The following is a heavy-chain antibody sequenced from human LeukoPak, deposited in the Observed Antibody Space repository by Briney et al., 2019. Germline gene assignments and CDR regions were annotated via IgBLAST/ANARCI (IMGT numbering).Heavy chain of an antibody. CDR1: GGSISSSSNY. J-gene: IGHJ4*02. Sequence: SETLSLTCTVSGGSISSSSNYWGWIRQPPGKGLEWIGSIYYSGSTYYNPSLKSRVTISVDTSKNQFSLKLSSVTAADTAVYYCARHRKDFYDSSGHYTPLDYWGQGTLVTVSS. CDR3: ARHRKDFYDSSGHYTPLDY. D-gene: IGHD3-22*01. V-gene: IGHV4-39*01. CDR2: IYYSGST.